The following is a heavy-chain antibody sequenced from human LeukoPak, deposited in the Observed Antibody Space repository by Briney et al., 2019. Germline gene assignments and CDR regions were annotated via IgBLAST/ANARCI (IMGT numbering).Heavy chain of an antibody. CDR2: IYHSGST. D-gene: IGHD3-22*01. CDR3: ARGAYYDSSGYSGSPYYYGMDV. J-gene: IGHJ6*02. V-gene: IGHV4-30-2*01. Sequence: PSETLSLTCAVSGGSISSGGYSWSWIRQPPGKGLEWIGYIYHSGSTYYNPSLKSRVTISVDRSKNQFSLKLSSVTAADTAVYYCARGAYYDSSGYSGSPYYYGMDVWGQGTTVTVSS. CDR1: GGSISSGGYS.